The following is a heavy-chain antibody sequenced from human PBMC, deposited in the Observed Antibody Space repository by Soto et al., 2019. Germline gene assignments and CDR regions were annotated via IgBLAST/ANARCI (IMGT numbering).Heavy chain of an antibody. D-gene: IGHD2-15*01. J-gene: IGHJ4*02. V-gene: IGHV3-23*01. CDR2: ISGSGGST. CDR3: AKSVGWVVAATLISF. Sequence: EVQLLESGGGLVQPGGSLGLSCAASGFTFSSYAMSWVRQAPGKGLEWVSAISGSGGSTYYADSVKGRFTISRDNSKNTLYLQMNSLRAEDTAVYYCAKSVGWVVAATLISFWGQGTLVTVSS. CDR1: GFTFSSYA.